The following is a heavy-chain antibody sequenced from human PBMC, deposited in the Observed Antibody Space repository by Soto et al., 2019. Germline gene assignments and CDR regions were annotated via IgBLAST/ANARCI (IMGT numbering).Heavy chain of an antibody. CDR1: GFTFSNFG. CDR3: VKGGDWAVAGYFDY. Sequence: QVQLVESGGGVVQPGRSLRLSCAASGFTFSNFGMHWVRQAPGKGLEWVAVIPYDGSMTYYADSVKGRFTISRDNSNNTLYLEMNSLRAEDMAVYYCVKGGDWAVAGYFDYWGQGTLVTVSS. J-gene: IGHJ4*02. CDR2: IPYDGSMT. V-gene: IGHV3-30*18. D-gene: IGHD6-19*01.